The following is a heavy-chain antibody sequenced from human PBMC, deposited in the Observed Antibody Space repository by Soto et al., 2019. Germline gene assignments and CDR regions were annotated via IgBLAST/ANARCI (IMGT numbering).Heavy chain of an antibody. J-gene: IGHJ3*01. CDR2: INPANGNT. V-gene: IGHV1-3*01. CDR1: GFTFSDTL. D-gene: IGHD2-8*02. CDR3: ARDILNLGPRANDAFDV. Sequence: QVQLVQSGAEVKKPGASVKISCQASGFTFSDTLINWVRQGPGQRLEWMGWINPANGNTRYSESFQGRVSISILSSASTVYVALSDLTSEDTAVYYCARDILNLGPRANDAFDVWGQGTLITVSS.